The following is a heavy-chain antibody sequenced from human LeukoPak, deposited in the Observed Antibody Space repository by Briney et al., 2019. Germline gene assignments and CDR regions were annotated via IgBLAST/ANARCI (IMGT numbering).Heavy chain of an antibody. D-gene: IGHD6-13*01. J-gene: IGHJ6*02. V-gene: IGHV5-51*01. Sequence: GGSLKISCKGSGYSFTSYWIGWVRQMPGKGLEWMGIIYPGDSDTRYSPSFQGQVTISADKSISTAYLQWSSLKASDTAMYHCARRGSSSWYNYYGMDVWGQGTTVTVSS. CDR2: IYPGDSDT. CDR1: GYSFTSYW. CDR3: ARRGSSSWYNYYGMDV.